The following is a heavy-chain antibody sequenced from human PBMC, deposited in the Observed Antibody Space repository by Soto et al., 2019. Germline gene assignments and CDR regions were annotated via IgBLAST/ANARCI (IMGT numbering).Heavy chain of an antibody. J-gene: IGHJ4*02. D-gene: IGHD6-19*01. V-gene: IGHV5-51*01. CDR3: AYAVSGNYHFDC. CDR1: GYGSTNYW. Sequence: GESLKISCEASGYGSTNYWIGWVRQMPGKGLEWMGILNPGNSDTRYRPSFQGQVTISADKSISTAYLQWNSLKASDTGIYHCAYAVSGNYHFDCWGQGTLVTVSS. CDR2: LNPGNSDT.